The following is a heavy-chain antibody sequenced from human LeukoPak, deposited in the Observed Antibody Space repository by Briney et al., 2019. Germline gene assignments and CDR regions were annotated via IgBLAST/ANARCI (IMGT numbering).Heavy chain of an antibody. D-gene: IGHD3-22*01. Sequence: GGSLRLSCAASGFTFSDYNMRWIRQAPGKGLEWVSSIRSSSSYIYYADSVKGRFTISRDNSKNTLYLQMNSLRAEDTAVYYCARAREWYDSSGSHRGALDIWGQGTMVTVSS. CDR2: IRSSSSYI. J-gene: IGHJ3*02. CDR1: GFTFSDYN. V-gene: IGHV3-11*06. CDR3: ARAREWYDSSGSHRGALDI.